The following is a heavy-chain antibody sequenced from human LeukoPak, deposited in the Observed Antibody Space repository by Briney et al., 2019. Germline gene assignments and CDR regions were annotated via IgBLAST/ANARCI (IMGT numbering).Heavy chain of an antibody. D-gene: IGHD6-6*01. J-gene: IGHJ4*02. CDR2: RSIYNGNT. V-gene: IGHV1-18*01. Sequence: ASVKVSCKASGGTFSNYAISWVRQAPGQGLKWMGWRSIYNGNTDYKLQGRVTMTTDTSTSTAYMEVRSLRSDDTAVYYCARGGPFPSGSSSREYYLDYWGQGTLVTVSS. CDR1: GGTFSNYA. CDR3: ARGGPFPSGSSSREYYLDY.